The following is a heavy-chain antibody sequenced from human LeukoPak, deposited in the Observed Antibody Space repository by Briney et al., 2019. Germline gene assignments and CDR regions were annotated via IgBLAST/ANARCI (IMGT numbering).Heavy chain of an antibody. D-gene: IGHD3-3*01. CDR2: VKSKANGEKT. Sequence: GGSLRHSCAVSGFVFSDAWMSWVRQAPGKGLEWVGRVKSKANGEKTDYAAPVKGRFSISRDDSKSTLFLQMYSLRTEDTGIYCCTTMSAIFGVVIPDYWGQGTLVSVSP. CDR3: TTMSAIFGVVIPDY. J-gene: IGHJ4*02. V-gene: IGHV3-15*01. CDR1: GFVFSDAW.